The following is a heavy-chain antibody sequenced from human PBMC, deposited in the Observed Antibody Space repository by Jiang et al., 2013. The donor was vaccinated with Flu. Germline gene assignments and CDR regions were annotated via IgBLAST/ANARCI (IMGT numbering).Heavy chain of an antibody. J-gene: IGHJ6*02. D-gene: IGHD3-3*01. CDR2: MNPNSGNT. CDR1: GYTFTSYD. Sequence: GAEVKKPGASVKVSCKASGYTFTSYDINWVRQATGQGLEWMGWMNPNSGNTGYAQKFQGRVTMTRNTSISTAYMELSSLRSEDTAVYYCARTFWKSMGSYYYYGMDVWGQGTTVTVSS. CDR3: ARTFWKSMGSYYYYGMDV. V-gene: IGHV1-8*01.